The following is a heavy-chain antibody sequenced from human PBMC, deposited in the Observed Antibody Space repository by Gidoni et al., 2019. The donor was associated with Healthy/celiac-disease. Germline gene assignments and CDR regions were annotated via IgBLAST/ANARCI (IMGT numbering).Heavy chain of an antibody. V-gene: IGHV3-7*01. CDR3: ARGGMYYDILTGYYLGY. D-gene: IGHD3-9*01. J-gene: IGHJ4*02. Sequence: EVQLVESGGGLVQPGGSLRLSCAASGFTFSSYWMSWVRQAPGKGLEWVANIKQEGSEKYYVDSVKGRFTISRDNAKNSLYLQMNSLRAEDTAVYYCARGGMYYDILTGYYLGYWGQGTLVTVSS. CDR1: GFTFSSYW. CDR2: IKQEGSEK.